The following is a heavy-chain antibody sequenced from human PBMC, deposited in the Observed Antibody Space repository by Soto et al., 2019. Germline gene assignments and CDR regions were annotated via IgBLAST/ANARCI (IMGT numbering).Heavy chain of an antibody. D-gene: IGHD3-22*01. J-gene: IGHJ4*02. CDR3: TRLIRAAQDY. CDR1: GFVFKDSS. CDR2: IRDRAYNYAT. Sequence: EVLLVESGGGLVQPGGSLKLSCAASGFVFKDSSIHWVRQASGKGLEWFGRIRDRAYNYATSYAASVKGRFTISRDDSSNTAFLQMNSLKTEDTAIYYCTRLIRAAQDYWGQGTRVTVSS. V-gene: IGHV3-73*01.